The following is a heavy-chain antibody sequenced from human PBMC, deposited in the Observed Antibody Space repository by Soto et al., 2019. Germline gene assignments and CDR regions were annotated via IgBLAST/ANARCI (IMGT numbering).Heavy chain of an antibody. CDR1: GGTFSSYA. J-gene: IGHJ5*02. V-gene: IGHV1-69*01. D-gene: IGHD6-13*01. Sequence: QVQLVQSGAEVKKPGSSVKVSCKASGGTFSSYAISWVRQAPGQGLEWLGGIIPIFGTANYAQKFQGRVTITADESTRTGYMELSTLGSEDTAVYYCARGRIAARPYDWFDPWGQGSLVTVSS. CDR3: ARGRIAARPYDWFDP. CDR2: IIPIFGTA.